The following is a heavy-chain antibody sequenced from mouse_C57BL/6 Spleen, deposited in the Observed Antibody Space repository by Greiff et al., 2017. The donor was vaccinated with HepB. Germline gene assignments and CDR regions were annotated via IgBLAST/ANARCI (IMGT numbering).Heavy chain of an antibody. CDR2: IDPSDSYT. CDR3: ARGGTTVVAEGFAY. V-gene: IGHV1-50*01. CDR1: GYTFTSYW. Sequence: VQLQQPGAELVKPGASVKLSCKASGYTFTSYWMQWVKQRPGQGLEWIGEIDPSDSYTNYKQKFKGKATLTVDTSSSTAYMQLSSLTSEDSAVYYCARGGTTVVAEGFAYWGQGTLVTVSA. D-gene: IGHD1-1*01. J-gene: IGHJ3*01.